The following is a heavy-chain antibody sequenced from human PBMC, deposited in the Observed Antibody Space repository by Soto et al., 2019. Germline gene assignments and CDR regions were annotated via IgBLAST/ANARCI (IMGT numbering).Heavy chain of an antibody. CDR3: ARVASSSSWHIPHFDQ. CDR1: GFMFSSYA. J-gene: IGHJ4*02. V-gene: IGHV3-33*01. D-gene: IGHD6-13*01. Sequence: QVQLVESGGGVVQSGRSLRLSCAASGFMFSSYAMHWVRQAPGKGLEWVAGIWYDGSTKYYGDSVKGRYRISRDNSKNMLDLQMNSLRAEDTAVYYCARVASSSSWHIPHFDQWGQGTLVTVSS. CDR2: IWYDGSTK.